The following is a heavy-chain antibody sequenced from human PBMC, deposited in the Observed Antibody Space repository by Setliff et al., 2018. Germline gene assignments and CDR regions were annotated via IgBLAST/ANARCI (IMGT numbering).Heavy chain of an antibody. CDR1: GGSISSYY. CDR3: ARARSDYYYGVDV. Sequence: SETLSLTCTVAGGSISSYYWRWVRQSPGKGLEWIGYVYYSGSTSYNPTLKSRVNISVDTSRNQFSLNLSSVTAADTAVYFCARARSDYYYGVDVWGQGTTVTVSS. CDR2: VYYSGST. V-gene: IGHV4-59*01. J-gene: IGHJ6*02.